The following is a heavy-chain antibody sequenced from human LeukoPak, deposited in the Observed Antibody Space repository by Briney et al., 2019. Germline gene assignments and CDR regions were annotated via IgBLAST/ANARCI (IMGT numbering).Heavy chain of an antibody. CDR3: AKGDCSGGSCYPLPSWFDP. J-gene: IGHJ5*02. D-gene: IGHD2-15*01. CDR2: ISGSGGST. CDR1: GFTFSSYG. V-gene: IGHV3-23*01. Sequence: GGSLRLSCAASGFTFSSYGMSWVRQAPGKGLEWVSAISGSGGSTYYADSVKGRFTISRDNSKNTLYLQMNSLRAEDTAVYYCAKGDCSGGSCYPLPSWFDPWGQGTLVTVSS.